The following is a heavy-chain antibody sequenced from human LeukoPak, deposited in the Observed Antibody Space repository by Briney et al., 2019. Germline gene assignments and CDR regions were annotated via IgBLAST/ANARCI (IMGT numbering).Heavy chain of an antibody. CDR1: GVPFSNYY. D-gene: IGHD6-19*01. CDR3: TRAVAGHPD. CDR2: INHSGYT. V-gene: IGHV4-34*01. J-gene: IGHJ4*02. Sequence: PSETLSLTCAVSGVPFSNYYWSWVRQSPEKGLEWIGEINHSGYTNYNPSLKSRVTISIDTSRNQFSLMLTSVTAADTAVYYCTRAVAGHPDWGQGTLVTVSS.